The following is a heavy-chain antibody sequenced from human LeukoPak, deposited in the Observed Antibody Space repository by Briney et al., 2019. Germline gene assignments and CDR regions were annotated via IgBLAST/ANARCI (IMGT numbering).Heavy chain of an antibody. Sequence: GGSLRLSCATSGFSFSNYAMSWVRQAPGKGLEWVSAISGEGVTIYYADSVKGRFTISRDNSKNTLYLQMSSLTAEDTAVYYCGPREDSTTNAYDYWGQGTLVTVSS. CDR2: ISGEGVTI. V-gene: IGHV3-23*01. D-gene: IGHD2/OR15-2a*01. CDR3: GPREDSTTNAYDY. CDR1: GFSFSNYA. J-gene: IGHJ4*02.